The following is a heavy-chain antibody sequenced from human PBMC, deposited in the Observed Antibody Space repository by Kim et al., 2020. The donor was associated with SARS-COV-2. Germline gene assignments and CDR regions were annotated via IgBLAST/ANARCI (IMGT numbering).Heavy chain of an antibody. Sequence: SETLSLTCAVYGGSFSGYYWNWIRQPPGKGLEWIGEINHSGSTNYNPSLKSRVTISVDTSKNQFSLKLSSVTAADTAVYYCARGRYSSSWYGFYDWFDPWGQGTLVTVSS. D-gene: IGHD6-13*01. CDR2: INHSGST. CDR3: ARGRYSSSWYGFYDWFDP. CDR1: GGSFSGYY. J-gene: IGHJ5*02. V-gene: IGHV4-34*01.